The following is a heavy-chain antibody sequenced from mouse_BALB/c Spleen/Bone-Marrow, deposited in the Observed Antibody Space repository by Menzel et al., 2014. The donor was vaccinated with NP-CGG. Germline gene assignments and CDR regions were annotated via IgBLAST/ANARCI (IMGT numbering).Heavy chain of an antibody. CDR2: INPDSSTI. D-gene: IGHD2-1*01. J-gene: IGHJ3*01. V-gene: IGHV4-1*02. CDR1: GFDFSRYW. CDR3: ARPGWGNFVFVY. Sequence: EMQRVESGGGLAQPGGSLKLSCAASGFDFSRYWMSWVRPAPGKGLEWIGEINPDSSTINYTPSLKDKFIISRDNAKNTLYLQMSKVRSEDTALYYCARPGWGNFVFVYWGQGTLVTVST.